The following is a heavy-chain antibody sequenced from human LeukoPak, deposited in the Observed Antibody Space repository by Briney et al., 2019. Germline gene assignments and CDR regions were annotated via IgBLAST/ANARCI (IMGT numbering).Heavy chain of an antibody. CDR3: ARGFYYYRLDV. CDR1: GYTFTRYD. V-gene: IGHV1-8*01. Sequence: EASVKVSCKASGYTFTRYDINWVRQAPGQGLEWLGWMNPNNGNTGYAQKFQGRVTMTRSTSIDTAYMELNTLTSDDTAAYYCARGFYYYRLDVWGQGTTVTVSS. J-gene: IGHJ6*02. CDR2: MNPNNGNT.